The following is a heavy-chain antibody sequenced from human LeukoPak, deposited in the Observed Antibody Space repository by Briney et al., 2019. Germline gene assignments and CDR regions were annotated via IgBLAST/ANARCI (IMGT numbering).Heavy chain of an antibody. CDR2: ISGSGGST. D-gene: IGHD5-24*01. CDR3: ARTIEMATISYFDY. J-gene: IGHJ4*02. CDR1: GFTFSTYG. Sequence: GGSLRLSCEASGFTFSTYGMSWVRQAPGKGLEWVSAISGSGGSTYYADSVKGRFTISRDNSKNTLYLQMNSLRAGDTAVYYCARTIEMATISYFDYWGQGTLVTVSS. V-gene: IGHV3-23*01.